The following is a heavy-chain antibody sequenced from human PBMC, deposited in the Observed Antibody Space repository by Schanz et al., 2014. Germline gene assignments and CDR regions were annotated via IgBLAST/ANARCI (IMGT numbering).Heavy chain of an antibody. CDR1: GYTFSFTSYN. CDR3: AKAGSGWSTAGYYY. Sequence: QVQVEQSGPEVKKPGASVTVSCQASGYTFSFTSYNVHWVRQAPGQGLEWMGRIVPIAGITNYAQRFQGRVTITADKSSDTAYMELSSLRSEDTAVYYCAKAGSGWSTAGYYYWGQGTLVAVSS. J-gene: IGHJ4*02. D-gene: IGHD6-19*01. V-gene: IGHV1-46*01. CDR2: IVPIAGIT.